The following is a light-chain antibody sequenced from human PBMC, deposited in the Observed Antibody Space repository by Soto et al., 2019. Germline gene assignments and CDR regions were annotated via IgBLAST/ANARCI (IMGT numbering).Light chain of an antibody. V-gene: IGKV3-15*01. CDR2: GAS. J-gene: IGKJ1*01. CDR3: QQYNNWLAWT. Sequence: EIVMTQSPATLSVSPGERVTLSCRASQSVSDKLAWYQQKPGQAPRLLIYGASSRATGIPARFSGSGSGTEFTLTISSLQSEDFAIYYCQQYNNWLAWTFGQGTKVEIK. CDR1: QSVSDK.